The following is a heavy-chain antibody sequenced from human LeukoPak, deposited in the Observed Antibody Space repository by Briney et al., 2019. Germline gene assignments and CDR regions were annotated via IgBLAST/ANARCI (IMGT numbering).Heavy chain of an antibody. CDR2: INWNGGST. CDR3: ARVKDSEGYDAFDI. V-gene: IGHV3-20*04. CDR1: GFTFDDYG. D-gene: IGHD2-15*01. J-gene: IGHJ3*02. Sequence: GGSLSLFCAPSGFTFDDYGMSWVRQAPGKGLEWDSGINWNGGSTGYAHCVKGRFTISRDNAKNSLYLQMNGLRAEDTALYYCARVKDSEGYDAFDIWGQGTMVTVSS.